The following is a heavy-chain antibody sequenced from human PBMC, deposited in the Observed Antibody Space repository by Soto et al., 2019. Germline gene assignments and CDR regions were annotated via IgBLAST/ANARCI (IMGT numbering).Heavy chain of an antibody. J-gene: IGHJ4*02. Sequence: QLQLQESGPGLVKPSETLSLTCTVSGGSISSSSYYWGWIRQPPGKGLEWIGSIYYSGSTYYNPSLNSPVTISVDTSKIQFSRKLSSVTAAYTAVYYREKRAVAVPFDYWGQGTLVTVSS. CDR3: EKRAVAVPFDY. D-gene: IGHD6-19*01. CDR2: IYYSGST. CDR1: GGSISSSSYY. V-gene: IGHV4-39*01.